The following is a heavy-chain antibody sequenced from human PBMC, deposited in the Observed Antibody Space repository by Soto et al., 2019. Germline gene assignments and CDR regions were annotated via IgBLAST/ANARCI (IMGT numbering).Heavy chain of an antibody. D-gene: IGHD2-8*02. J-gene: IGHJ6*02. V-gene: IGHV3-33*01. Sequence: QVQLVESGGGVVQPGRSLRLSCAASGFTFNTYGMHWVRQAPGKGLEWLAVIWYEGSIKYYTDSVTGRFSISRDNSRRTLYLLMKSLRADDTAVYYCSRIDCTGNNGRPYFYFPMDVLGQGTTITVSS. CDR2: IWYEGSIK. CDR3: SRIDCTGNNGRPYFYFPMDV. CDR1: GFTFNTYG.